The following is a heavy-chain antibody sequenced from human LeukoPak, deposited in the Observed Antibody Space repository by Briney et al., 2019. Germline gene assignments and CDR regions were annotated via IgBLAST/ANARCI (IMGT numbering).Heavy chain of an antibody. D-gene: IGHD4-23*01. J-gene: IGHJ3*02. CDR3: AKDSYGGNRHDAFDI. V-gene: IGHV3-23*01. CDR1: GFTFTSYA. CDR2: ISGSGGST. Sequence: GGSLRVSCVASGFTFTSYAMSWVRPAPGKGLEWVSPISGSGGSTYYADSVKGRFTISRDNSKNTLYLQMNSLRAEDTAVYYCAKDSYGGNRHDAFDIWGQGTMVTVSS.